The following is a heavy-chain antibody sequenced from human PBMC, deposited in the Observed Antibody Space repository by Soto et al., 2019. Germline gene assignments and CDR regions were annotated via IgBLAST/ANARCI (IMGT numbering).Heavy chain of an antibody. CDR2: IYSGGST. Sequence: GGSLRLSCAASGFTVSSNYMSWVRQAPGKGLEWVSVIYSGGSTYYADSVKGRFTISRDNSKNTLYLQMNSLRAEDTAVYYSARYDYMTLPPLGWGQGTLVTVSS. CDR3: ARYDYMTLPPLG. CDR1: GFTVSSNY. D-gene: IGHD4-4*01. J-gene: IGHJ4*02. V-gene: IGHV3-53*01.